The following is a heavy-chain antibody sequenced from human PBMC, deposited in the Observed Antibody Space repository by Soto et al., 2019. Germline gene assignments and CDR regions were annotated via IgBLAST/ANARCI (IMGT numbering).Heavy chain of an antibody. CDR3: ARNRVDTIDFDY. CDR1: GGSISSSSYY. J-gene: IGHJ4*02. V-gene: IGHV4-39*01. D-gene: IGHD5-12*01. CDR2: IYYSGST. Sequence: SDTLSLTCTVSGGSISSSSYYWGWIRQPPGKGLEWIGSIYYSGSTYYNPSLKSRVTISVDTSKNQFSLKLSSVTAADTAVYYCARNRVDTIDFDYWGQGTLVTVSS.